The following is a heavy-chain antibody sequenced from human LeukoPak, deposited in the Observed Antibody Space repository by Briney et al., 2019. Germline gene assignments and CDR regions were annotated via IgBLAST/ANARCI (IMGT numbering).Heavy chain of an antibody. J-gene: IGHJ4*02. Sequence: GGSLRLSCAASGFTFSSYGMHWVRQAPGKGLEWVAVISYDGSNKYYADSVKGRFTISRDNSKNTLYLQMNGLRAEDTALYYCAKSPHTAGGSWDYFDYWGQGTLVTVSS. CDR1: GFTFSSYG. D-gene: IGHD6-13*01. CDR3: AKSPHTAGGSWDYFDY. V-gene: IGHV3-30*18. CDR2: ISYDGSNK.